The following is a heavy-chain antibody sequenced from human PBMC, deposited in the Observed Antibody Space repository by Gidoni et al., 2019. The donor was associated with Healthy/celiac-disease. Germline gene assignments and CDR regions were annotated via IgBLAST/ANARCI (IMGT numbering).Heavy chain of an antibody. CDR3: ARGPRFIEKQWLVPNWFDP. J-gene: IGHJ5*02. Sequence: QVQLVQSGAEVKKPGASVKVSCKASGSTFTSYDINWVRQATGQGLEWMGWMNPNSGNTGYAQKFQGRVTMTRNTSISTAYMELSSLRSEDTAVYYCARGPRFIEKQWLVPNWFDPWGQGTLVTVSS. V-gene: IGHV1-8*01. CDR2: MNPNSGNT. D-gene: IGHD6-19*01. CDR1: GSTFTSYD.